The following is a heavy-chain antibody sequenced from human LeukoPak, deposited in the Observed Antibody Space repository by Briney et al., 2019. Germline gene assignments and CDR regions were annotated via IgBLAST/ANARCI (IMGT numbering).Heavy chain of an antibody. Sequence: GGSLRLSCAASGFTFSSYGMSWVRQAPGKGLEWVSAISGSGGSTYYADSVKGRFTISRDNSKSTLYLQLNSLRAEDTAVYYCAELGITMIGGVWGKGTTVTISS. CDR2: ISGSGGST. J-gene: IGHJ6*04. V-gene: IGHV3-23*01. D-gene: IGHD3-10*02. CDR1: GFTFSSYG. CDR3: AELGITMIGGV.